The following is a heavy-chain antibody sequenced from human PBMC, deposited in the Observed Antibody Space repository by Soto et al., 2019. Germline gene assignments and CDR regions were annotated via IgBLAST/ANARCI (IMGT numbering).Heavy chain of an antibody. V-gene: IGHV3-30-3*01. CDR1: GFTFSSYA. J-gene: IGHJ3*02. Sequence: QVQLVESGGGVVQPGRSLRLSCAASGFTFSSYAMHWVRQAPGKGLEWVAVISYDGSNKYYADSVKGRFTISRDNSKNTLYLQMNSLRAEDTAVYYWARGAPGAFDIWGQGTMVTVSS. CDR3: ARGAPGAFDI. CDR2: ISYDGSNK.